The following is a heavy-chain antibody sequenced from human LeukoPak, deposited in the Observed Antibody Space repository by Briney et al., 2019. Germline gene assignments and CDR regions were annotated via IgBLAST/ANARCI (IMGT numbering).Heavy chain of an antibody. J-gene: IGHJ3*02. CDR1: GFTFSNYS. V-gene: IGHV3-21*01. CDR3: ARTLSGLSDAFDI. CDR2: ISSGSTSYI. Sequence: GGSLRLSCAASGFTFSNYSMNWVRQAPGEGLEWVSSISSGSTSYIYYADSMKGRFTISRDNAKNSLYLQMDSLRAEDTAVYYCARTLSGLSDAFDIWGQGTMVTVSS. D-gene: IGHD3/OR15-3a*01.